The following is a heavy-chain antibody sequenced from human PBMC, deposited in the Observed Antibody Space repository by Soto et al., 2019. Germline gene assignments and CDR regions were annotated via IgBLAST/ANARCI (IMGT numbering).Heavy chain of an antibody. V-gene: IGHV5-10-1*04. CDR3: ARWGSSTLYYAMDV. Sequence: CKGSGYSFTSYWISWVRQMPGKGLEWMGRIDPSDSDTRYSPLFQGQVTISADKSISTAYLQWSGLKASDTAMYYCARWGSSTLYYAMDVWGQGTTVTVSS. CDR2: IDPSDSDT. J-gene: IGHJ6*02. D-gene: IGHD2-2*01. CDR1: GYSFTSYW.